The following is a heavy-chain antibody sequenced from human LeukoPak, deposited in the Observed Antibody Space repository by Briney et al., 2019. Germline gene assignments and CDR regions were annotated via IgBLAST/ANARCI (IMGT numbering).Heavy chain of an antibody. Sequence: SSETLYLTCTVSGASISSSSYFWGWIRQPPGKGLEWIGNVYYSGSTYYNPSLKSRVTISVDTSKNQFSLKLSSVTAADTAVYYCARGAKSYDILTGYYPTPVDDRGQGTLVTVSS. D-gene: IGHD3-9*01. J-gene: IGHJ4*02. CDR1: GASISSSSYF. CDR2: VYYSGST. CDR3: ARGAKSYDILTGYYPTPVDD. V-gene: IGHV4-39*01.